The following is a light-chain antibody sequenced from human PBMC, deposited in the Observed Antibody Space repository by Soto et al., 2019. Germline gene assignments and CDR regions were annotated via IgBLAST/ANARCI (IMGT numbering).Light chain of an antibody. V-gene: IGKV4-1*01. CDR2: WAS. CDR3: HEFHSTPKT. CDR1: QSVLYSSNNKNY. J-gene: IGKJ1*01. Sequence: DIVMTQSPDALAVSLGERATINCKSSQSVLYSSNNKNYLAWYQQKPGQPPKLLIYWASTRESGVPDRFSGSGSGTDFTLTISSLQAEDVAVYYCHEFHSTPKTCGQGTKVEIK.